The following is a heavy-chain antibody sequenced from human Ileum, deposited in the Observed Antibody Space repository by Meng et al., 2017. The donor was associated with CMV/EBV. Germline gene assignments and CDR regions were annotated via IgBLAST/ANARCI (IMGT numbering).Heavy chain of an antibody. J-gene: IGHJ4*02. CDR1: GYTFTAYT. CDR3: ARDNWGSDY. D-gene: IGHD7-27*01. V-gene: IGHV1-2*06. Sequence: KVSCKTSGYTFTAYTLHWARQAPGQGLERIGRIRTDNSDIYYAQKFHGRVTMARDTSISTAYMELSGLKSDDTAIYYCARDNWGSDYWGQGTLVTVSS. CDR2: IRTDNSDI.